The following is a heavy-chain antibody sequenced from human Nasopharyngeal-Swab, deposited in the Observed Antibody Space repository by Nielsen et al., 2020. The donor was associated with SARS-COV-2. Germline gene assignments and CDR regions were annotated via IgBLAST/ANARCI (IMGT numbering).Heavy chain of an antibody. CDR3: ATSLQKDYFDY. Sequence: GESLKISCAASGFTFSSYWMSWVRQAPGKGLEWVANIKQDGSEKYYLDSVKGRFTISRDNAKNSLYLQMNSLRAEDTAVYYCATSLQKDYFDYWGQGTLVTVSS. D-gene: IGHD3-10*01. V-gene: IGHV3-7*03. CDR2: IKQDGSEK. CDR1: GFTFSSYW. J-gene: IGHJ4*02.